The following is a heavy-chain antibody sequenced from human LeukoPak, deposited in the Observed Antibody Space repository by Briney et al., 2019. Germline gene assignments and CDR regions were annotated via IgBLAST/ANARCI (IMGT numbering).Heavy chain of an antibody. CDR1: GFIFSSYA. CDR2: IGASGADT. CDR3: ATRPRDSSGYYLGAFHG. D-gene: IGHD3-22*01. V-gene: IGHV3-23*01. J-gene: IGHJ3*01. Sequence: GGSLRLSCEASGFIFSSYAMAWVRQAPGKGLDWVSVIGASGADTYYSDSAKGRFTVSRDNSKDTLFLHMSSLRAEDTAVYFCATRPRDSSGYYLGAFHGWGQGTTVTVSS.